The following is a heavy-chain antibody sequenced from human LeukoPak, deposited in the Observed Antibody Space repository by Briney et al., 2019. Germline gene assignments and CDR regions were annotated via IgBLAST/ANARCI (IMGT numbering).Heavy chain of an antibody. CDR1: GFTFSRAW. Sequence: GGSLRLSCAASGFTFSRAWMSWVRQAPGKGLEWVGRIKSKSDGGTTDCAAPVKGRFTISRDDSENTLYLQMNSLKTEDTAVYYCSRVTAYYYYGMDVWGQGTTVTVSS. CDR2: IKSKSDGGTT. V-gene: IGHV3-15*01. J-gene: IGHJ6*02. D-gene: IGHD2-21*02. CDR3: SRVTAYYYYGMDV.